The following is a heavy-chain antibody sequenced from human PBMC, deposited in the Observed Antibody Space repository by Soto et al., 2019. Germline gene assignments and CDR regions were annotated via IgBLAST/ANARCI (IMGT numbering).Heavy chain of an antibody. D-gene: IGHD3-9*01. V-gene: IGHV4-39*01. CDR1: GGSISSSSYY. J-gene: IGHJ4*02. CDR2: IYNSGLT. Sequence: QLQLQESGPGLVKPSETLSLTCTVSGGSISSSSYYWGWIRQPPGKGLEWIGSIYNSGLTYYNPSLKSRVTISLDKSKSQFSLKLNSVTAADTAVYYCARLEGLATISDYFDHWGQGTLVTVSS. CDR3: ARLEGLATISDYFDH.